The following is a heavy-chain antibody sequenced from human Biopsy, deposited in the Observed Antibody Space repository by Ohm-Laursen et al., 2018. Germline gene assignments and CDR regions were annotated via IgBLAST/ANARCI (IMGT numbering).Heavy chain of an antibody. CDR1: GFSVTTNGMR. D-gene: IGHD3-10*01. J-gene: IGHJ4*02. CDR2: IFWVDDK. V-gene: IGHV2-70*04. CDR3: ARTLWFGDATGWGHHFDH. Sequence: TQTLTLTCSFSGFSVTTNGMRVSWTCQPPGKALVWLVRIFWVDDKIYNTSLETRLTISKDTSKNQVVLTMTNMGPVDTATYYCARTLWFGDATGWGHHFDHWGQGTLVTVSS.